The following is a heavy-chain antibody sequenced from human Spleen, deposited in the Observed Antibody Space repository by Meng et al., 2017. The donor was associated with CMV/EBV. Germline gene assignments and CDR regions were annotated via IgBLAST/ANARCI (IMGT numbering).Heavy chain of an antibody. Sequence: CKASGYTFTNYGISWVRQAPGQGLEWVGWINTDSDNTDYAQTLQGRVTVTTDTSTSTAYMELRNLRSDDTAVYYCARDRDWGQIDYWGQGTLVTVSS. CDR2: INTDSDNT. D-gene: IGHD7-27*01. CDR1: GYTFTNYG. V-gene: IGHV1-18*01. J-gene: IGHJ4*02. CDR3: ARDRDWGQIDY.